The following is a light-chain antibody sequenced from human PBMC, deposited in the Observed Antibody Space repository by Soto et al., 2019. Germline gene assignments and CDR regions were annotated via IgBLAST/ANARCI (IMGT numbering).Light chain of an antibody. CDR1: HSVDSW. J-gene: IGKJ1*01. Sequence: DIQMTQSPSTLSASVGDSVTITCRASHSVDSWLAWFQQKPGKAPTVLIYKASNLASEVPSRFSGSGSGTEFILTISSLQPDDFATYYCQHYIGYFPWTFGQGTRVEIK. CDR2: KAS. CDR3: QHYIGYFPWT. V-gene: IGKV1-5*03.